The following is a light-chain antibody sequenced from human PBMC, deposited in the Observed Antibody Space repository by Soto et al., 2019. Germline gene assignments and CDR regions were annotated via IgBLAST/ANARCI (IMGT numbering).Light chain of an antibody. Sequence: QSALTQPPSASGSPGQSVTISCAGTINDVGGYNYVSWYQQHPGKVPQLMIYQVTKRPSGVPDRFSASKSDTTASLTISGLQAEDGGDYYCMSYAGGNRLVFGTGTKVTVL. V-gene: IGLV2-8*01. J-gene: IGLJ1*01. CDR2: QVT. CDR3: MSYAGGNRLV. CDR1: INDVGGYNY.